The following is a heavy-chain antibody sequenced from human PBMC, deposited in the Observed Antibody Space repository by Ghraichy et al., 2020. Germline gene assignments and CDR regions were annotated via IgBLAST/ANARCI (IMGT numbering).Heavy chain of an antibody. CDR1: GYTFTGYY. J-gene: IGHJ4*02. Sequence: ASVKVSCKASGYTFTGYYMHWVRQAPGQGLEWMGRINPNSGGTNYAQKFQGRVTMTRDTSISTAYMELSRLRSDDTAVYYCARTYDYGDYSLDYWGQGTLFAVS. CDR3: ARTYDYGDYSLDY. V-gene: IGHV1-2*06. CDR2: INPNSGGT. D-gene: IGHD4-17*01.